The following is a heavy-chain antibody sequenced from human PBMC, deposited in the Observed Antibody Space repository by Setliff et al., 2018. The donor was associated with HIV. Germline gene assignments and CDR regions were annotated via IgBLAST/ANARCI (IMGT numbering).Heavy chain of an antibody. D-gene: IGHD5-12*01. CDR2: INPSGGST. CDR3: ARAGVGGYSGYDRDYYYYMDV. Sequence: GASVNVSCKASGYTFTSYYMHWVRQAPGQGLEWMGMINPSGGSTSYAQKFQGRVTMTRDTSTSTVYMELSSLRSEDTAVYYCARAGVGGYSGYDRDYYYYMDVWGKGTTVTVSS. V-gene: IGHV1-46*01. J-gene: IGHJ6*03. CDR1: GYTFTSYY.